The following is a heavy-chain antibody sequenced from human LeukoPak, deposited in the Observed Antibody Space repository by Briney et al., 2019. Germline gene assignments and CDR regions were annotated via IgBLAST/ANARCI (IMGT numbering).Heavy chain of an antibody. CDR1: GGSISSYY. CDR3: AKDSSGWNEYFDY. Sequence: SETLSLTCTVSGGSISSYYWSWIRQPPGKGLEWIGYIYYSGSTNYDPSLKSRVTISVDTSKNQFSLKLSSVTAADTALYYCAKDSSGWNEYFDYWGQGTLVTVSS. D-gene: IGHD6-19*01. V-gene: IGHV4-59*01. J-gene: IGHJ4*02. CDR2: IYYSGST.